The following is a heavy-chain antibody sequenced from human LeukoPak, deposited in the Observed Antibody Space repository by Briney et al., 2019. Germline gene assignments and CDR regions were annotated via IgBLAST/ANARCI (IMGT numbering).Heavy chain of an antibody. V-gene: IGHV4-4*02. CDR1: GGSISSRNW. D-gene: IGHD2-2*01. CDR3: ARHSPDQDAFDI. CDR2: INHSGST. J-gene: IGHJ3*02. Sequence: SETLSLACAVSGGSISSRNWWSWIRQPPGKGLEWIGEINHSGSTNYNPSLKSRVTISVDTSKNQFSLKLSSVTAADTAVYYCARHSPDQDAFDIWGQGTMVTVSS.